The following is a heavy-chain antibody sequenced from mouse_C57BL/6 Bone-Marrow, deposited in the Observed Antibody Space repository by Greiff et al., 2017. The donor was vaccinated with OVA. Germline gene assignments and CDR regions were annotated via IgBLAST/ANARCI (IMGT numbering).Heavy chain of an antibody. CDR1: GYTFTDYY. CDR3: ARRLRSPFAY. Sequence: VQLQQSGPELVKPGASVKISCKASGYTFTDYYMNWVKQSHGKSLEWIGDINPNNGGTSYNQKFKGKATLTVDKSSSTAYMELRSLTSEDSAVYYCARRLRSPFAYWGQGTLVTVSA. D-gene: IGHD1-1*01. CDR2: INPNNGGT. J-gene: IGHJ3*01. V-gene: IGHV1-26*01.